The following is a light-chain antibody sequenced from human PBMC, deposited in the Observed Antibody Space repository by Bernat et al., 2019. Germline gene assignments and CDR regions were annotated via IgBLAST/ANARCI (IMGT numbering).Light chain of an antibody. V-gene: IGLV2-8*01. CDR3: SSYEGSNNLV. CDR2: EVS. CDR1: SSDVGGYNY. Sequence: QSALTQPPSASGSPGQSVTISCTGTSSDVGGYNYVSWYQQHPGKAPKLMIYEVSKRPSGVPDRFSGSKSGNTASLTVSGLQGEDEADYFCSSYEGSNNLVFGGGTKLTVL. J-gene: IGLJ2*01.